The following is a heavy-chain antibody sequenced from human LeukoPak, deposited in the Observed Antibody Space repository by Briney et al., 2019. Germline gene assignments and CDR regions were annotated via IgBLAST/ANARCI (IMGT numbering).Heavy chain of an antibody. J-gene: IGHJ4*02. Sequence: GGSLRLSCAASGFTFSSYSMNWVRQAPGKGLEWVSSISSSSSYIYYADSVKGRFTISRDNAKNSLYLQMNSLRAEDMAVYYCARDLRGWFGDLAIDYWGQGTLVTVSS. CDR3: ARDLRGWFGDLAIDY. CDR2: ISSSSSYI. V-gene: IGHV3-21*01. CDR1: GFTFSSYS. D-gene: IGHD3-10*01.